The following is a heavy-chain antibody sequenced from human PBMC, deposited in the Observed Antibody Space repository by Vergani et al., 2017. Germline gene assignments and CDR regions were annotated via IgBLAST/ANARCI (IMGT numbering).Heavy chain of an antibody. V-gene: IGHV1-2*02. D-gene: IGHD2-2*01. CDR2: INPNSGGT. CDR1: GYTFTDYF. J-gene: IGHJ4*02. Sequence: QVQLVQSGAEVKKPGASVKVSCKASGYTFTDYFMHWVRQAPGQGLEWMGWINPNSGGTNYAQKFQGRVTMTRDTSISTAYMELSNLGSDDTAVYYWARVGTSYNRDYLDYWGQGTLVTVSS. CDR3: ARVGTSYNRDYLDY.